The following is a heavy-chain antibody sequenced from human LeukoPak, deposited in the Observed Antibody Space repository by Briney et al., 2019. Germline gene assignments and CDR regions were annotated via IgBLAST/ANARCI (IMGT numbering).Heavy chain of an antibody. CDR1: GFTFGDYA. V-gene: IGHV3-49*04. CDR3: TRDTDYGDYGWDY. D-gene: IGHD4-17*01. J-gene: IGHJ4*02. Sequence: GGSLRLSCTASGFTFGDYAVSWVRQAPGKGLEWVGFITSKAYGGTTEYAASVKGRLTISRDDFKSIAYLQMNSLKTEDTAVYYCTRDTDYGDYGWDYWGQGTLVTVSS. CDR2: ITSKAYGGTT.